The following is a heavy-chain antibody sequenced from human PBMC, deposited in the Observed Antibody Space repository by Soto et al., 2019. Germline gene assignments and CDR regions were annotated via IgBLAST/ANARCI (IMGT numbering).Heavy chain of an antibody. Sequence: PGGSMRLSCAASGFTFSSYAMYRVRQAPGKGLEWVAVISYDGSNKYYADSVKGRFTISRDNSKNTLYLQMNSLRAEDTAVYYCARDFEYYDFWSGYYTGGPDSSYYGTDTLGQGATLTVSS. CDR2: ISYDGSNK. V-gene: IGHV3-30-3*01. J-gene: IGHJ6*02. CDR3: ARDFEYYDFWSGYYTGGPDSSYYGTDT. D-gene: IGHD3-3*01. CDR1: GFTFSSYA.